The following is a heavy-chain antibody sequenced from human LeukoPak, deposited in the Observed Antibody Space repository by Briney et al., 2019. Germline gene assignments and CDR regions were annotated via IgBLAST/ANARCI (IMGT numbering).Heavy chain of an antibody. CDR3: ARGFRLTPPNDAFDA. CDR2: IRYDGSEK. D-gene: IGHD2-15*01. CDR1: GFTFKTAG. J-gene: IGHJ3*01. Sequence: GGSLRLSCAVSGFTFKTAGMHWVRQAPGKGLEWVAFIRYDGSEKFYAGSVKGRFTISGDDSENTLYLYMNSLTPEDTAVYSCARGFRLTPPNDAFDAWGQGTMVAVSS. V-gene: IGHV3-30*02.